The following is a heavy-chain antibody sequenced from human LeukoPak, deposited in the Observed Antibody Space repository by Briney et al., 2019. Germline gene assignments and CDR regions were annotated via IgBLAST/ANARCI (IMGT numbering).Heavy chain of an antibody. V-gene: IGHV3-48*03. Sequence: GGSLRLSCAASGFTFSSYEMNWVRHAPGKGLEWVSYISSSGSTIYYADSVKDRFTISRDNAKNSLYLDMSSLRADDTAVYYCARAENSGSGGLDPWGEGTLVTVSS. D-gene: IGHD2-15*01. CDR1: GFTFSSYE. J-gene: IGHJ5*02. CDR2: ISSSGSTI. CDR3: ARAENSGSGGLDP.